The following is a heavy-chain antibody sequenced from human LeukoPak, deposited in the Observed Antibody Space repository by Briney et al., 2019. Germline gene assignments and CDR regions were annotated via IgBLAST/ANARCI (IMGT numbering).Heavy chain of an antibody. D-gene: IGHD6-13*01. Sequence: PSETLSLTCAVSGGSISSSYSYWGWIRQPPGKGLEWIGNIYYSGSTYYNPSLKSRVTISVDTSKNQFSLKLSSVTAADTAVYYCARVAAAGTTPRFDPWGQGTLVTVSS. CDR1: GGSISSSYSY. V-gene: IGHV4-39*07. J-gene: IGHJ5*02. CDR2: IYYSGST. CDR3: ARVAAAGTTPRFDP.